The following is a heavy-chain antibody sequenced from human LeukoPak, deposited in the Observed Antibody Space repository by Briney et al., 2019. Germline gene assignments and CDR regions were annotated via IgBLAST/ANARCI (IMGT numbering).Heavy chain of an antibody. V-gene: IGHV3-30*02. CDR3: AKVGGFMVRGVIDY. D-gene: IGHD3-10*01. Sequence: GGSLRLSRAASGFTFSSYGMHWVRQAPGKGLEWVAFIRYDGSNKYYADSVKGRFTISRDNSKNTLYLQMNSLRAEDTAVYCCAKVGGFMVRGVIDYWGQGTLVTVSS. CDR1: GFTFSSYG. J-gene: IGHJ4*02. CDR2: IRYDGSNK.